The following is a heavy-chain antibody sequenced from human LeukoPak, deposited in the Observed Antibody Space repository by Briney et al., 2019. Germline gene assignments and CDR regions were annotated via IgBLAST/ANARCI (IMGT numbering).Heavy chain of an antibody. CDR3: ASGAMSGWQYDNYFDY. CDR2: ISWNSGSI. CDR1: GITFDDYA. Sequence: GRSLRLSCAASGITFDDYAMHWVRQAPGKGLEWVSGISWNSGSIGYADSVKGRFTISRDNAKNSLYLQMNSLRAEDTALYYCASGAMSGWQYDNYFDYWGQGTLVTVSS. V-gene: IGHV3-9*01. D-gene: IGHD6-19*01. J-gene: IGHJ4*02.